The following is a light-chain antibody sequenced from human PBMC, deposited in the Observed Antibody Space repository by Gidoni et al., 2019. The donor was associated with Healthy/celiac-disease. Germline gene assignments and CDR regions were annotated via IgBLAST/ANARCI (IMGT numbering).Light chain of an antibody. V-gene: IGKV3-11*01. CDR2: DAS. Sequence: EILLTQSPATLSLSPGGRAILSCRASQSVSSYLAWYQQKPGQAPRLLIYDASNRATGIPARFSGSGSGTDFTLTISSLEPEDFAVYYCQQRSNWPTFGPXTKVDIK. CDR1: QSVSSY. CDR3: QQRSNWPT. J-gene: IGKJ3*01.